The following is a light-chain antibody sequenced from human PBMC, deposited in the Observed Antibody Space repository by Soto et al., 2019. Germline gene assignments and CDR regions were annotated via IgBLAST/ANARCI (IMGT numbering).Light chain of an antibody. J-gene: IGKJ3*01. V-gene: IGKV1-39*01. CDR3: QQSYSIPFT. CDR2: AAS. CDR1: QSISTY. Sequence: DIQMTQSPSSLSAFVGDRVTITCRASQSISTYLNWYQQKPGKAPKLLIYAASSLQSGVPSRFSGSGSGTDFILTISSLQPEDFATYYCQQSYSIPFTFGPGTKVDIK.